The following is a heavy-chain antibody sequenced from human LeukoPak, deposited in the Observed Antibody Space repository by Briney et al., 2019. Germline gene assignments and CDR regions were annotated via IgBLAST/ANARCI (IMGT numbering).Heavy chain of an antibody. CDR3: AKDGPYQLSDAFDI. Sequence: GGSLRLSCAASGFTFSIYAMGWVRQAPGEGLEWVLDISGSGGSTYYADSVKGRFTIARNNSKNSLYLQMNSLRAEDTAVYYCAKDGPYQLSDAFDIWGQGTMVTVSS. V-gene: IGHV3-23*01. J-gene: IGHJ3*02. D-gene: IGHD2-2*01. CDR2: ISGSGGST. CDR1: GFTFSIYA.